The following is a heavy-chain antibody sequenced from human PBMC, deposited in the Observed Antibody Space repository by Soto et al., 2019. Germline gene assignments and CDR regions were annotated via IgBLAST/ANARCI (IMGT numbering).Heavy chain of an antibody. Sequence: EVQLLESGGGLVQPGGSQRLSCAASGFTFSSYAMSWVRQAPGKGLEWVSAISGSGDSTYYADSVKGRFTISRDNSKNTLYLQMNSLRAEDTAVYYCAKDQSKLGLFDYWGQGTLVTVSS. CDR1: GFTFSSYA. J-gene: IGHJ4*02. CDR2: ISGSGDST. V-gene: IGHV3-23*01. D-gene: IGHD7-27*01. CDR3: AKDQSKLGLFDY.